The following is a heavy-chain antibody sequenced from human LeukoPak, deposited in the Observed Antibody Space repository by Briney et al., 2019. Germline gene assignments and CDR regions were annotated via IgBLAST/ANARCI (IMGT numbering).Heavy chain of an antibody. CDR1: GFMFSSYA. CDR3: AKVGYGDLDH. V-gene: IGHV3-23*01. CDR2: ISGSGEFT. Sequence: GGSLRLFCAASGFMFSSYAMTWVRQAPGKGLEWVSSISGSGEFTDYADSVKGRFTISRENPENTVYLQMSSLRVDDTATYFCAKVGYGDLDHWGQGVLVPVSS. D-gene: IGHD4-17*01. J-gene: IGHJ4*02.